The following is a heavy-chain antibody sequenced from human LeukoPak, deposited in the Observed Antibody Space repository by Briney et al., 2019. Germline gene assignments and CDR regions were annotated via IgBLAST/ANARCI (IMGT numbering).Heavy chain of an antibody. D-gene: IGHD4-11*01. CDR3: AREWQYQFDY. Sequence: SETLSLTCTVSGGSITNTNYYWAWIRQPPGEGLEWIGSVYHSGITYYTPSLKSRVSISVDTSKNQFSLKVTSVTAADTAVYYCAREWQYQFDYWGQGSLVTVSS. J-gene: IGHJ4*02. V-gene: IGHV4-39*07. CDR2: VYHSGIT. CDR1: GGSITNTNYY.